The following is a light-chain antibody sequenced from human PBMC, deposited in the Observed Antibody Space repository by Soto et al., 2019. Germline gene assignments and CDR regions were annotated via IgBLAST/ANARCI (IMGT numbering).Light chain of an antibody. J-gene: IGLJ1*01. V-gene: IGLV1-40*01. CDR1: TSNIGADYD. CDR2: GNT. CDR3: QSYDSGLRGYV. Sequence: QAVVAQPPSVSGAPGQRVTISCSGTTSNIGADYDVRWYRQLPGTAPKLLIHGNTNRPSGVPDRFSGSKSGTSASLAITGLQSEDEGDYYCQSYDSGLRGYVFGSGTKVTVL.